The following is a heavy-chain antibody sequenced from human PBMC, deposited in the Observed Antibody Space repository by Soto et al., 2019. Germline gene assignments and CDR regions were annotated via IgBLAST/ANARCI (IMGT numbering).Heavy chain of an antibody. D-gene: IGHD2-2*01. V-gene: IGHV4-34*01. CDR2: INHSGST. CDR3: VRVPDR. J-gene: IGHJ5*02. Sequence: TSETLSLTCAVYGGSFSGYYWSWIRQPPGKGLEWIGEINHSGSTNYNPSLKSRVTISVDTSKNQFSLKLSSVTAADTAVYYCVRVPDRWGQGTLVTVSS. CDR1: GGSFSGYY.